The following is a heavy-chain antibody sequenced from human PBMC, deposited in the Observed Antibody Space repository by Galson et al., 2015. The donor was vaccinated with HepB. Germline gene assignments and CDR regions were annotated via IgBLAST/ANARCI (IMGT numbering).Heavy chain of an antibody. Sequence: SLRLSCAASGFTFDDYTMHWVRQAPGKGLEWVSLISWDGGSTYYADSVKGRFTISRDNSKNSLYLQMNSLRTEDTALYYCAKDGVVLSFSWFDPWGQGTLVTVSS. V-gene: IGHV3-43*01. D-gene: IGHD2-8*01. CDR3: AKDGVVLSFSWFDP. CDR2: ISWDGGST. CDR1: GFTFDDYT. J-gene: IGHJ5*02.